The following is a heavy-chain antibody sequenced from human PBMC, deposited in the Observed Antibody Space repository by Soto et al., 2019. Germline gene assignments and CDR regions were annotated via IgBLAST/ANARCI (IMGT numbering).Heavy chain of an antibody. CDR2: ISTSGSTI. Sequence: PGGSLRLSCAASGFTFSDYYMSWIRQAPGKGLEWVSYISTSGSTIYYADSVKDRLTISRDNAKNSLYLQMNSLIAEDTAVYYCARGGAGRRSGRMGAFDIWGQGTMVTVSS. CDR3: ARGGAGRRSGRMGAFDI. CDR1: GFTFSDYY. D-gene: IGHD6-19*01. J-gene: IGHJ3*02. V-gene: IGHV3-11*01.